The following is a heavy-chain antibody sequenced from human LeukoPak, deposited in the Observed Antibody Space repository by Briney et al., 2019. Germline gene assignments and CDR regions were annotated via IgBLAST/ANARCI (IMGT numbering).Heavy chain of an antibody. CDR2: IYYSGST. V-gene: IGHV4-59*12. D-gene: IGHD3-22*01. CDR3: ARDGFYDSSGYYYNWVFDY. J-gene: IGHJ4*02. Sequence: KASETLSLTCTVSGGSISSYYWSWIRQPPGKGLEWIGYIYYSGSTNYNPSLKSRVTISVDTSKNQFSLKLSSVTAADTAVYYCARDGFYDSSGYYYNWVFDYWGQGTLVTVSS. CDR1: GGSISSYY.